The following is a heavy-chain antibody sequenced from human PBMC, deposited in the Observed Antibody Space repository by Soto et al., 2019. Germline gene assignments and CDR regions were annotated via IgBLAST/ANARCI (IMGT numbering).Heavy chain of an antibody. J-gene: IGHJ4*02. V-gene: IGHV4-4*02. CDR1: GGSISSSNW. CDR2: IYHSGST. Sequence: SETLSLTCAVSGGSISSSNWWSWVRQPPGKGLEWIGEIYHSGSTNYNPSLKSRVTISVDKSKNQFSLKLSSVTAADTAVYYCASLLRRGYSYGYFDYWGQGTLVT. CDR3: ASLLRRGYSYGYFDY. D-gene: IGHD5-18*01.